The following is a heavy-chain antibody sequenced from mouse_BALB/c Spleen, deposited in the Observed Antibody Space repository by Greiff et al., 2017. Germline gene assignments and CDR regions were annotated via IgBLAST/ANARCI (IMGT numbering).Heavy chain of an antibody. D-gene: IGHD1-1*01. CDR2: IWGGGST. V-gene: IGHV2-6-4*01. Sequence: VKLQESGPGLVAPSQSLSITCTVSGFSLSRYSVHWVRQPPGKGLEWLGMIWGGGSTDYNSALKSRLSISKDNSKSQVFLKMNSLQTDDTAMYYCARPPYYYGSSHWFAYWGQGTLVTVSA. CDR1: GFSLSRYS. CDR3: ARPPYYYGSSHWFAY. J-gene: IGHJ3*01.